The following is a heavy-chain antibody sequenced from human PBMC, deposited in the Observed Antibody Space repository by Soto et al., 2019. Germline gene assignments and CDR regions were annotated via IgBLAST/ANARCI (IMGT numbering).Heavy chain of an antibody. V-gene: IGHV1-3*01. Sequence: GASVKVSCKASGYTFTSYGMHWVRQAPGQWLEWMGWINAGNGNTKYSQKFQGRVTITRDTAASTAYMQLSSLTSEDTAVYYCARDDSGFSGSHYIDYFNYWGQGALVTVSS. CDR3: ARDDSGFSGSHYIDYFNY. D-gene: IGHD1-26*01. J-gene: IGHJ4*02. CDR2: INAGNGNT. CDR1: GYTFTSYG.